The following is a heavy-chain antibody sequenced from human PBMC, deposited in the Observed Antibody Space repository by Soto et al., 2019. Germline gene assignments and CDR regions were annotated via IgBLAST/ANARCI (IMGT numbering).Heavy chain of an antibody. CDR1: GFTFSSYS. CDR3: ARDLYGSGSYYAFDI. CDR2: ISSSSSYI. Sequence: PGGSLRLSCAASGFTFSSYSMNWVRQAPGKGLEWVSSISSSSSYIYYADSVKGRFTISRDNAKNSLYLQMNSLRAEDTAVYYCARDLYGSGSYYAFDIWGQGTMVTVSS. D-gene: IGHD3-10*01. J-gene: IGHJ3*02. V-gene: IGHV3-21*01.